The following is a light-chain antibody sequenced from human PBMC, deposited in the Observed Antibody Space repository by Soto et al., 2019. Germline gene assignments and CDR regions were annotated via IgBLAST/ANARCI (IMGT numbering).Light chain of an antibody. Sequence: QSALTQPPSASGSPGQSVTISCTGTSSDVGGYNYVSWYQQHPGKAPKLSIYEVSKRPAGVPYRFSGSKSGNTASLTVSGLQAEDEADYYCSSSAGSKNVVFGGGTKLTVL. CDR2: EVS. CDR1: SSDVGGYNY. J-gene: IGLJ2*01. V-gene: IGLV2-8*01. CDR3: SSSAGSKNVV.